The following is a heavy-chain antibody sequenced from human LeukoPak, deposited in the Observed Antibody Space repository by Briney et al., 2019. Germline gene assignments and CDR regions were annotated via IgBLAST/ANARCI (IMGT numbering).Heavy chain of an antibody. J-gene: IGHJ4*02. Sequence: RASVTVSCKASGCTFSSYAISWVRQAPGQGLERMGGIIPIFGTANYAQKFQGRVTITADESTSTAYMELSSLRSEDTAVYYCASVPSWWELPGPGDYWGQGTLVTVSS. CDR1: GCTFSSYA. CDR3: ASVPSWWELPGPGDY. CDR2: IIPIFGTA. D-gene: IGHD1-26*01. V-gene: IGHV1-69*13.